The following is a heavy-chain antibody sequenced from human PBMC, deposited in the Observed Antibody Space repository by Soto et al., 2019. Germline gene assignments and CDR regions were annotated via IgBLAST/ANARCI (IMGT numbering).Heavy chain of an antibody. CDR1: GYTFTGYY. J-gene: IGHJ6*02. CDR3: ARERYQVISDGMDV. CDR2: INPQTGGT. Sequence: ASVKVSCKASGYTFTGYYIHWVREAPGQGLEWMGWINPQTGGTSYAQKFQGRVTLSRDTSINTAYLELSRLRFDDAAVYFCARERYQVISDGMDVWGQGTKVTVPS. D-gene: IGHD2-2*01. V-gene: IGHV1-2*02.